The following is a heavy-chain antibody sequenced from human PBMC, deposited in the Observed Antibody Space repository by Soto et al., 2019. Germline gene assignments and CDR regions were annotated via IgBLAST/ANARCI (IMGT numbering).Heavy chain of an antibody. CDR2: IYHSGTT. J-gene: IGHJ4*02. CDR3: ARVPAP. V-gene: IGHV4-30-2*01. CDR1: GGSISSGGYS. Sequence: SETLSLTCAVSGGSISSGGYSWSWFRQPPGKGLEWIGYIYHSGTTYYNPSLKSRVTISVDRSKNLFSLKLSSVTAADTAVYYCARVPAPWGQGTLVTVSS.